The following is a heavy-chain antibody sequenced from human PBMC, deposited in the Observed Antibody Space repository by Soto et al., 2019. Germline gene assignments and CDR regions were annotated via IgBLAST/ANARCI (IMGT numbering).Heavy chain of an antibody. J-gene: IGHJ4*02. CDR3: ARLREGSPADF. CDR2: IFHGGST. CDR1: GAPITWGDYS. Sequence: SETLSLTCAISGAPITWGDYSWNWIRQPPGKGLEWIGYIFHGGSTYYNPSLRSRVTISVDTSKNQFSLDLSSVTAADTAVYFCARLREGSPADFWGQGTLVTVSS. V-gene: IGHV4-30-2*01. D-gene: IGHD6-25*01.